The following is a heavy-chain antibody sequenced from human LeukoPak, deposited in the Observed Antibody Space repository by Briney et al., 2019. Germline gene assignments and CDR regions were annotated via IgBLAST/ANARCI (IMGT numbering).Heavy chain of an antibody. CDR3: ARAPDSYSGSYYLGY. V-gene: IGHV3-11*01. D-gene: IGHD1-26*01. J-gene: IGHJ4*02. CDR1: GFTFSDYH. Sequence: GGSLRLSCAASGFTFSDYHMSWIRQAPGKGLEWVSYISSSGSTIYYADSVKGRFTISRDNAKNSLYLQMNSLRAEDTAVYYCARAPDSYSGSYYLGYWGQGTLVTVSS. CDR2: ISSSGSTI.